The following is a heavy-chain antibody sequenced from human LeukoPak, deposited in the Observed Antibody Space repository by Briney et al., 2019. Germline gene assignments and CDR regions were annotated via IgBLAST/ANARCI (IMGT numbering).Heavy chain of an antibody. Sequence: SVKVSCKASGGTFSSYAIRWVRQAPGQGLEWMGRIIPILGIANYAQKFQGRVTITADKSTSTAYMELSSLRSEDTAVYYCARSIVVVPAAIVFWFDPWGQGTLVTVSS. CDR2: IIPILGIA. V-gene: IGHV1-69*04. CDR3: ARSIVVVPAAIVFWFDP. J-gene: IGHJ5*02. D-gene: IGHD2-2*02. CDR1: GGTFSSYA.